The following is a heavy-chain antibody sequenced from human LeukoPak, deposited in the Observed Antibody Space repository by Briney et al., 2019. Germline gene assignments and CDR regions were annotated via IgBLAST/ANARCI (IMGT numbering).Heavy chain of an antibody. J-gene: IGHJ6*02. CDR1: GIFIGSSY. V-gene: IGHV4-59*08. CDR3: TRHDVVEVIGHGMAV. Sequence: SETLSLTCTVSGIFIGSSYWSWIRQTPGKGLEWIGYISQNGYTHYTPSLKSRVTISRDMSENQFSLILGSVTAADTAVYYCTRHDVVEVIGHGMAVWGQGTTVTVS. CDR2: ISQNGYT. D-gene: IGHD3-10*01.